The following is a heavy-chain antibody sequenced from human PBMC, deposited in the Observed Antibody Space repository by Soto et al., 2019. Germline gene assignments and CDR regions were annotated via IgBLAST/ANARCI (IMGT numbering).Heavy chain of an antibody. CDR2: IIPGFGAA. J-gene: IGHJ4*02. CDR1: GGTFSSFA. D-gene: IGHD1-26*01. CDR3: AREGGGSYSPPKD. Sequence: GASVKVSCQASGGTFSSFAISWLRPAPGQGLEWMGGIIPGFGAANYAQKFQDRVTINADESTRTAYMELSSLRSEDTAVYFCAREGGGSYSPPKDWGQGTLVTVSS. V-gene: IGHV1-69*13.